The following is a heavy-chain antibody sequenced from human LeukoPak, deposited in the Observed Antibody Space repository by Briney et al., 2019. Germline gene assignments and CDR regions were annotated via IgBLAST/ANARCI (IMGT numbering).Heavy chain of an antibody. CDR2: ISSTSTTK. J-gene: IGHJ3*02. Sequence: GGALRLSCAASAVTFSNGMNWVRQTPGKGLEWVSYISSTSTTKSYADSVKGRFTISRDNAKNSLYLQMNSLRAEDTAVYYCARGGQYYDSAFDIWGQGTMVTVSS. CDR1: AVTFSNG. CDR3: ARGGQYYDSAFDI. D-gene: IGHD3-22*01. V-gene: IGHV3-48*04.